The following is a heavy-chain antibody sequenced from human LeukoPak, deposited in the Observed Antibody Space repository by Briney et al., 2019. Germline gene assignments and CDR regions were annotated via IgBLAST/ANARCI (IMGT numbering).Heavy chain of an antibody. J-gene: IGHJ4*02. CDR3: ARQLDGSGSPFDY. D-gene: IGHD3-10*01. Sequence: GGSLRLSCVASGSSVTSNFMNWVRQAPGKGLEWVSVIYSGGSTFYADSVKGRFTISRDKSKNTVYLQMNSLRAEDTAVYYCARQLDGSGSPFDYWGQGTLVTVSS. CDR2: IYSGGST. V-gene: IGHV3-53*01. CDR1: GSSVTSNF.